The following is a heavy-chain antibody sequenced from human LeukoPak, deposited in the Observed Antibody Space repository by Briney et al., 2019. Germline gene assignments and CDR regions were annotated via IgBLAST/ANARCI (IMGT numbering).Heavy chain of an antibody. D-gene: IGHD3-22*01. CDR3: ARDGDSSGYPPGRPEENWFDP. CDR1: GYTFTSYG. V-gene: IGHV1-2*02. J-gene: IGHJ5*02. Sequence: GASVKVSCKASGYTFTSYGISWVRQAPGQGLEWMGWINPNSGGTNYAQKFQGRVTMTRDTSISTAYMELSRLRSDDTAVYYCARDGDSSGYPPGRPEENWFDPWGQGTLVTVSS. CDR2: INPNSGGT.